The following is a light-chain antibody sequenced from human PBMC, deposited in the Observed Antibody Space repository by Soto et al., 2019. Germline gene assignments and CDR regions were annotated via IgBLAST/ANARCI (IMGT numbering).Light chain of an antibody. J-gene: IGLJ2*01. CDR1: SSDVGGYNY. CDR2: DVD. CDR3: SSYTSSSTVI. Sequence: QSALTQPASISGSPGQSITISCTGTSSDVGGYNYVSWYQQYPGKAPKLMIYDVDNRPSGVSNRFSGSKSGKTASLTISGLQAEDEADYYCSSYTSSSTVIFGGGTKLTAL. V-gene: IGLV2-14*03.